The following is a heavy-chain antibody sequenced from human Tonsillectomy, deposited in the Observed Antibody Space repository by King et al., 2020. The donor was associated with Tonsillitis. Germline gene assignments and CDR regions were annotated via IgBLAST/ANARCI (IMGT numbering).Heavy chain of an antibody. CDR2: LIPLFGTA. CDR1: GGTFSSYA. CDR3: ARDYYDSSGYWFDY. V-gene: IGHV1-69*01. J-gene: IGHJ4*02. Sequence: QLVQSGAEVKKPGSSVKVSCKASGGTFSSYAISWVRQAPGQGLEWMGGLIPLFGTANYAQKFQGRITIIADESTRKAYMELSTLRSEDTAVYYCARDYYDSSGYWFDYWGQGILVTVSS. D-gene: IGHD3-22*01.